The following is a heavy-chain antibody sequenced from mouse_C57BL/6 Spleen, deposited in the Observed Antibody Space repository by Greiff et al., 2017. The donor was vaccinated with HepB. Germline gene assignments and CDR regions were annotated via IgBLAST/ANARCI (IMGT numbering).Heavy chain of an antibody. D-gene: IGHD1-1*01. CDR3: ASPVITTASYWYFDV. CDR1: GYTFTSYW. CDR2: IDPNSGGT. J-gene: IGHJ1*03. V-gene: IGHV1-72*01. Sequence: QVQLQQPGAELVKPGASVKLSCKASGYTFTSYWMHWVKQRPGRGLEWIGRIDPNSGGTKYNEKFKSKATLTVDKPSSTAYMQLSSLTSEDSAVYYCASPVITTASYWYFDVWGTGTTVTVSS.